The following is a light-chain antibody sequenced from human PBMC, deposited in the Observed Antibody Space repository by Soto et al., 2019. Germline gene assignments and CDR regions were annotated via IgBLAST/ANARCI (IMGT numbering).Light chain of an antibody. J-gene: IGKJ1*01. CDR1: ESVSSSH. V-gene: IGKV3-20*01. CDR3: QQYGSSPPWT. Sequence: EIVLTQSPGILSLSPGERATLSCRASESVSSSHLAWYQQKPGQAPRLLIYAASSRATGIPDRFSGSGSGTDFTLTISRLEPEDFAVYYCQQYGSSPPWTFGQGTKVEIK. CDR2: AAS.